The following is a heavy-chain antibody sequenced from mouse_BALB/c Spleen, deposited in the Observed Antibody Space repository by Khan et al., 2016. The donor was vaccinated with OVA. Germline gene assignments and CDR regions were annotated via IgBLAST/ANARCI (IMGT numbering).Heavy chain of an antibody. V-gene: IGHV2-2*02. CDR1: GFSLTNYS. D-gene: IGHD2-4*01. J-gene: IGHJ3*01. CDR3: ARRGYDYGRGALFAY. CDR2: IWSAGST. Sequence: QVQLKESGPGLVQPSQVLSITCTVSGFSLTNYSVHWVRQSPGKGLEWLGVIWSAGSTDYNAAFISRLTIRKDNSRSQVFFKMNSLQPNDTAIYYCARRGYDYGRGALFAYWGQGTLVTVSA.